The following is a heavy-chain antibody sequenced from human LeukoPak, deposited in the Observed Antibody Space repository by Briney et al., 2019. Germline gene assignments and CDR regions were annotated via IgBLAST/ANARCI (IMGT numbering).Heavy chain of an antibody. V-gene: IGHV1-18*01. Sequence: ASVKVSCKSSGYTFTSYGIIWVRQAPGQGLYLMGWIIAYNGNTNYAQKLQGRVTMTTEKSTSTAYMELRSLRSDDTAVYYCARDPPTIFGVVPTGYWGQGTLVTVSS. CDR3: ARDPPTIFGVVPTGY. CDR2: IIAYNGNT. D-gene: IGHD3-3*01. CDR1: GYTFTSYG. J-gene: IGHJ4*02.